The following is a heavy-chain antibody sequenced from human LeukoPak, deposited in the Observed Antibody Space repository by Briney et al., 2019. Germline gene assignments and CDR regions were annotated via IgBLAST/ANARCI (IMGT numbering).Heavy chain of an antibody. D-gene: IGHD3-9*01. V-gene: IGHV4-39*01. CDR1: GDSISSSSSY. J-gene: IGHJ2*01. CDR2: IFYSGST. Sequence: SETLSLTCTVSGDSISSSSSYWGWIRQPPGKGLEWIGSIFYSGSTFYNPSLKSRVTISVDTSKNQFSLKLTSVTAADTAVYYCARRIYKILRGTEHGYWYFDLWGRGTRVTVSS. CDR3: ARRIYKILRGTEHGYWYFDL.